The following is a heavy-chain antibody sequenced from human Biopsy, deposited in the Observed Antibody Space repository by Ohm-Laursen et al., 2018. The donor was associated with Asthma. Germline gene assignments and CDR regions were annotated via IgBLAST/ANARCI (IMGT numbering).Heavy chain of an antibody. D-gene: IGHD3-9*01. V-gene: IGHV4-4*03. CDR1: GGSISSSNW. CDR3: AKDRDYDILTGPPGFDY. J-gene: IGHJ4*02. Sequence: PGTLSLTCVVSGGSISSSNWWSWVRQPPGKGLEWIGEIYHSGSTNYNPSLKSRVTISVDRSKNQFSLKLSSVAAADTAVYYCAKDRDYDILTGPPGFDYWGQGTLVTVSS. CDR2: IYHSGST.